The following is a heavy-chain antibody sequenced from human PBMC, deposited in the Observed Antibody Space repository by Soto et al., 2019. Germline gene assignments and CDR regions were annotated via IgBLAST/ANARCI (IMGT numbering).Heavy chain of an antibody. V-gene: IGHV3-7*04. J-gene: IGHJ4*02. Sequence: EVQLVESGGGLVQPGGSLRLSCAASGFIFTRYWMTWVRQAPGKGLEWVANIKQDGSEKYYVDSLKGRFAISRDNAQNSVYLQMKSLRAEDTAVYYCARDLGTCGGDCSLDNWGQGTLVTVSS. D-gene: IGHD2-21*02. CDR2: IKQDGSEK. CDR1: GFIFTRYW. CDR3: ARDLGTCGGDCSLDN.